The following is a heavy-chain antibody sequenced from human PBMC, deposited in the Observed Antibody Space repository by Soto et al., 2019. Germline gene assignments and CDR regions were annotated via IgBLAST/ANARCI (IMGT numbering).Heavy chain of an antibody. V-gene: IGHV3-43*01. CDR1: GFTFDDYT. J-gene: IGHJ4*02. D-gene: IGHD3-22*01. Sequence: GGSLRLSCAASGFTFDDYTMHWVRQAPGKGLEWVSLISWDGGSTYYADSVKGRFTISRDNSKNSLYLQMNSLRTEDTALYYCAKASNHYYDSSGYYGPGYWGQGTLVTVSS. CDR2: ISWDGGST. CDR3: AKASNHYYDSSGYYGPGY.